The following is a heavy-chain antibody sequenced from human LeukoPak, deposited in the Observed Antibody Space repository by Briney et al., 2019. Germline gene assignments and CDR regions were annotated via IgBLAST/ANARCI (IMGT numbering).Heavy chain of an antibody. D-gene: IGHD6-6*01. J-gene: IGHJ6*02. CDR2: IYYSGST. CDR1: AGSINNYY. Sequence: SETLSLTCTVSAGSINNYYWSWIRQPPGKGLEWIGYIYYSGSTNYDPSLKSRVTISVDTSKKQVSLNLSSVTAADTAVYYCARVAARYVGMDVWGQGTTVTVSS. V-gene: IGHV4-59*01. CDR3: ARVAARYVGMDV.